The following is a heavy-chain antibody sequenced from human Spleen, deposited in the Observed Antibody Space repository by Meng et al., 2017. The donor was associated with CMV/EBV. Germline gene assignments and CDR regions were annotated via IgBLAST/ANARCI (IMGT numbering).Heavy chain of an antibody. V-gene: IGHV3-30*02. CDR3: ARGDDNWNYYYYGMDV. CDR1: GFTFSNYA. D-gene: IGHD1-20*01. Sequence: GGSLRLSCATSGFTFSNYAMHWVRQAPGKGLEWVAFIRSAGSNRYYADSVKGRFTISRDNSKNSLYLQMNSLRAEDTAVYYCARGDDNWNYYYYGMDVWGQGTTVTVSS. J-gene: IGHJ6*02. CDR2: IRSAGSNR.